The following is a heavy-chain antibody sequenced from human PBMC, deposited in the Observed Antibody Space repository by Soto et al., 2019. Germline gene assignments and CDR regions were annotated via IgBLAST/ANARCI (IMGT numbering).Heavy chain of an antibody. Sequence: QVQLVQSGAEVKKPGASVKVSCKASGYTFTSYGISWVRQAPGQGLEWMGWISAYNGNTNYAQKLQGRVTMTTDTSTSTDYMELRSLRSDDTAVYYCARSYYDSSGYYLLGVDYRGQGTLVTVSS. CDR1: GYTFTSYG. CDR2: ISAYNGNT. D-gene: IGHD3-22*01. J-gene: IGHJ4*02. CDR3: ARSYYDSSGYYLLGVDY. V-gene: IGHV1-18*01.